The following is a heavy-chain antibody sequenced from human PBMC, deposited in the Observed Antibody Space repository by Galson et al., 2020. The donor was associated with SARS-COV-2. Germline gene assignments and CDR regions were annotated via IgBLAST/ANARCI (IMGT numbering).Heavy chain of an antibody. D-gene: IGHD3-3*01. V-gene: IGHV3-48*02. CDR3: ARDRDFAFDI. J-gene: IGHJ3*02. CDR2: IRSSGNTM. CDR1: GFTFSSYS. Sequence: GESLKISCAASGFTFSSYSMNWVRQAPGKGLEWVSDIRSSGNTMYYADSVKGRFTISRDNGKNSLYLQMNSVRDEDTALYYCARDRDFAFDIWGQGTMVTVSS.